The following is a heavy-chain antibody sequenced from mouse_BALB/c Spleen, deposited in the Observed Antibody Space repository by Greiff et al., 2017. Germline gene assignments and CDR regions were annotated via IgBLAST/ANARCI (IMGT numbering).Heavy chain of an antibody. CDR1: GFSLTSYG. CDR2: IWSGGST. J-gene: IGHJ4*01. V-gene: IGHV2-2*02. Sequence: QVQLKQSGPGLVQPSQSLSITCTVSGFSLTSYGVHWVRQSPGKGLEWLGVIWSGGSTDYNAAFISRLSISKDNSKSQVFFKMNSLQANDTAIYYCARRRGLRRDYYAMDYWGQGTSVTVSS. D-gene: IGHD2-4*01. CDR3: ARRRGLRRDYYAMDY.